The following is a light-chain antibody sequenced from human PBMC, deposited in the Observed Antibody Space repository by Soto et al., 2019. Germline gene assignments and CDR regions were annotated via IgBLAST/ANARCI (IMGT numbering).Light chain of an antibody. CDR2: QDT. CDR1: QLGDKY. V-gene: IGLV3-1*01. J-gene: IGLJ1*01. Sequence: SYELTQPPSVSVSPGQTASITCSGDQLGDKYTSWYQQRPGQSPVLVIYQDTKRPSGIPERFSGSNSGNTATLTISGTQAXXXXXXXXXXWDSSNLYVFGTGTKLTVL. CDR3: XXWDSSNLYV.